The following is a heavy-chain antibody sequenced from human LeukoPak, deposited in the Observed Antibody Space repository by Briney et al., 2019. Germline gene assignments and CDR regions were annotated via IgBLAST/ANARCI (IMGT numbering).Heavy chain of an antibody. CDR1: GFTFGNFD. J-gene: IGHJ6*02. V-gene: IGHV3-30*03. CDR3: ARDSYGMDV. CDR2: ISYGGSNK. Sequence: QFGGSLRLSCAASGFTFGNFDMHWVRQAPGKGLEWVALISYGGSNKYYADSVKGRFTISRDNSKNTLYLQMNSLRAEDTAVYYCARDSYGMDVWGQGTTVIVFS.